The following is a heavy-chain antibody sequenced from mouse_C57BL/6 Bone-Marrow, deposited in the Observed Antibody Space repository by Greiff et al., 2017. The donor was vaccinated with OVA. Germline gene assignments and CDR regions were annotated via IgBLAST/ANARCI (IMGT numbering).Heavy chain of an antibody. CDR3: APYFDY. CDR1: GFNIKDYY. CDR2: IDPEDGET. V-gene: IGHV14-2*01. J-gene: IGHJ2*01. Sequence: VQLQQSGAELVKPGASVKLSCTASGFNIKDYYMHWVKQRTEQGLEWIGRIDPEDGETKYAPIFQGKATITADTSANTAYLQLSSLTSEDTADYYCAPYFDYWGQGTTLTVSS.